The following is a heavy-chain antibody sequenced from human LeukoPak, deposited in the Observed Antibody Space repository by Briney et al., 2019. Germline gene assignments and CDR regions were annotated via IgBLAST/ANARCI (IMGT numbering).Heavy chain of an antibody. CDR2: ISYDGSNK. V-gene: IGHV3-30-3*01. Sequence: GGSLRLSCAASGFTFSSYAMHWVRQAPGKGLEWVAVISYDGSNKYYADSVKGRFTISRDNSKNTLYLQMNSLRAEDTAVYYCARTGYYDSSGYYYDFDYWGQGTLVTVSS. CDR3: ARTGYYDSSGYYYDFDY. CDR1: GFTFSSYA. D-gene: IGHD3-22*01. J-gene: IGHJ4*02.